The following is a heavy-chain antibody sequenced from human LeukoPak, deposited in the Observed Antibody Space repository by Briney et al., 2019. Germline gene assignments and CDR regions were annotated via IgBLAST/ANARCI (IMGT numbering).Heavy chain of an antibody. Sequence: QTGGSLRLSCGASGFTFNTHGMHWVRQAPGKGLEWVAVIWYDGSIKYYSDSVKGRFTISRDNSKNTLYLQMNSLRAEDTAVYYCARADCGGGNCYLFYWGQGILVTVSS. CDR3: ARADCGGGNCYLFY. V-gene: IGHV3-33*01. D-gene: IGHD2-15*01. J-gene: IGHJ4*02. CDR1: GFTFNTHG. CDR2: IWYDGSIK.